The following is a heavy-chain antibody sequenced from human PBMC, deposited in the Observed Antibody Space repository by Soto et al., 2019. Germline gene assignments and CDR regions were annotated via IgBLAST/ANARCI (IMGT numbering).Heavy chain of an antibody. Sequence: QVHLVQSGAEVKKPGASVKVSCKASGFTFTSYGISWVRQAPGQGLEWMGWNSAYNGNTNYAQKLQGRVTMTTDTASSTAYMELRRLRSDDPAVYYCARGGHYYESWRPSWSPADWGQGKLVTVSS. D-gene: IGHD3-10*01. CDR2: NSAYNGNT. V-gene: IGHV1-18*04. CDR3: ARGGHYYESWRPSWSPAD. J-gene: IGHJ4*02. CDR1: GFTFTSYG.